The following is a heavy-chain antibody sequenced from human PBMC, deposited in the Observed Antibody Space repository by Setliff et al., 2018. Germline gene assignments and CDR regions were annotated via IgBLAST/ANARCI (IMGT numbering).Heavy chain of an antibody. CDR3: ARLPGYCNGGNCYGYYTFDI. J-gene: IGHJ3*02. CDR2: INYSGIT. Sequence: ASETLSLTCSVSGDSISSSSYYWGWIRQPPGKGLEWIGSINYSGITYYSPSLKSRAIVSVDTSKNQFSLKLSSVTAADTAVYYCARLPGYCNGGNCYGYYTFDIWGQGTMVTVSS. D-gene: IGHD2-15*01. V-gene: IGHV4-39*01. CDR1: GDSISSSSYY.